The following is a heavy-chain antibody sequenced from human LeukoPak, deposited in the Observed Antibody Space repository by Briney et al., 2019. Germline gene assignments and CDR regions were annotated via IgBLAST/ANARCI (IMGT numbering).Heavy chain of an antibody. V-gene: IGHV5-51*01. CDR1: GYIFINYW. CDR3: ARHGGRSRGGYNFGY. J-gene: IGHJ4*02. CDR2: IYPCDSNT. Sequence: GESLKISCKGSGYIFINYWIGWVRHMPGKGLEWIGIIYPCDSNTSYNPSFQGQVTISADNSISTAYLQWISLRASGTAMYYCARHGGRSRGGYNFGYWGQGTLVTVSS. D-gene: IGHD5-24*01.